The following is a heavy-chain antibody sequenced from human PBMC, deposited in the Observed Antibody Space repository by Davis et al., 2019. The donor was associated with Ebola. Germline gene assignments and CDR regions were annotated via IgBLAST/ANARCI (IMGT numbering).Heavy chain of an antibody. D-gene: IGHD6-13*01. J-gene: IGHJ6*02. V-gene: IGHV3-11*06. Sequence: PGGSLRLSCAASGFTFSDFHISWIRQAPGTGLEWVSFIHADSVFTTYAGSVKGRLTISRDNAKNSLYLQMNSLTAEDTGVYYCARDLAADARAMDVWGPGTTVTVSS. CDR2: IHADSVFT. CDR3: ARDLAADARAMDV. CDR1: GFTFSDFH.